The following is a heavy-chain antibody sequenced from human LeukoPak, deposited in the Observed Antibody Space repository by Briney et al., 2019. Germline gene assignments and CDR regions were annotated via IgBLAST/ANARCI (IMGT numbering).Heavy chain of an antibody. J-gene: IGHJ4*02. CDR3: AREVSGWHVWDY. CDR1: GYTFTGYY. V-gene: IGHV1-2*02. CDR2: INPNSGGT. Sequence: ASVKVSCKASGYTFTGYYMHWVRQAPGQGLEWMGWINPNSGGTNYAQKFQGRVTMTRDTSISTAYMELSRLRSDDTAVYYCAREVSGWHVWDYWGQGTLVTVSS. D-gene: IGHD6-19*01.